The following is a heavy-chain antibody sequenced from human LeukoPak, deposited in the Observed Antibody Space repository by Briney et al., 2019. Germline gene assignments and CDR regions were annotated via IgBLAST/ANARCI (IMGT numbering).Heavy chain of an antibody. CDR2: IFHSGST. D-gene: IGHD3-10*01. CDR1: GGSISSSSYY. J-gene: IGHJ5*02. Sequence: SETLSLTCTVSGGSISSSSYYWNWIRQPPGKGLEWIGYIFHSGSTNYNPSLKSRVTISVDTSKNQFSLKLTSVTAADTAVYYCARVYSYGSGSLPWFDPWGQGTLVTVSS. CDR3: ARVYSYGSGSLPWFDP. V-gene: IGHV4-61*01.